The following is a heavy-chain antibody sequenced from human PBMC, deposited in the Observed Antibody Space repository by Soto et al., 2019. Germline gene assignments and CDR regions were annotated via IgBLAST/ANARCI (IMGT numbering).Heavy chain of an antibody. D-gene: IGHD2-2*01. J-gene: IGHJ6*02. CDR1: GFTFSSYG. Sequence: GGSLRLSCAASGFTFSSYGMHRVRQAPGKGLEWVAVISYDGSNKYYADSVKGRFTISRDNSKNTLYLQMNSLRAEDTAVYYCAKARPDIVVVPAAIYYYYYYGMDVWGQGTTVTVSS. CDR2: ISYDGSNK. V-gene: IGHV3-30*18. CDR3: AKARPDIVVVPAAIYYYYYYGMDV.